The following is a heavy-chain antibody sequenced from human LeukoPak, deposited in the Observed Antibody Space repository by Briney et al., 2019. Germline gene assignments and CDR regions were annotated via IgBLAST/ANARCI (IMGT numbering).Heavy chain of an antibody. Sequence: SETLSLXCTVSGGSSSSYYWSWIRRPPGKGLEWIGYIYYSGSTNYNPSLKSRVTISVDTSKNQFSLKLSSVTAADTAVYYCASFPHYYDSSGYYHTNVDYWGQGTLVTVSS. J-gene: IGHJ4*02. D-gene: IGHD3-22*01. CDR1: GGSSSSYY. V-gene: IGHV4-59*01. CDR3: ASFPHYYDSSGYYHTNVDY. CDR2: IYYSGST.